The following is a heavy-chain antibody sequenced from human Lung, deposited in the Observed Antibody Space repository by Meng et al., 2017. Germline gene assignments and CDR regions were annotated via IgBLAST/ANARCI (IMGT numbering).Heavy chain of an antibody. V-gene: IGHV3-74*01. CDR2: INRDGTKP. CDR3: TNDRLNH. CDR1: GFTFTDHW. D-gene: IGHD1-1*01. Sequence: GKWVAPGGGLFPPGGSLRLSCAASGFTFTDHWMHWVRQGPGKGLVWVSRINRDGTKPTYADSVKGRFTISRDNAKNTLYLQMNNLRAEDTAFYYCTNDRLNHWGQGALVTVSS. J-gene: IGHJ1*01.